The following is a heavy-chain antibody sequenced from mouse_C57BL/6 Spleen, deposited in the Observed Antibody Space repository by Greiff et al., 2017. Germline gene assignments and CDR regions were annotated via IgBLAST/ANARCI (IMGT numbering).Heavy chain of an antibody. J-gene: IGHJ2*01. V-gene: IGHV1-72*01. CDR1: GYTFTSYW. D-gene: IGHD4-1*01. CDR3: ARSVNWDFDY. CDR2: IDPNSGGT. Sequence: QVQLQQPGAELVKPGASVKLSCKASGYTFTSYWMHWVKQRPGRGLEWIGWIDPNSGGTKYNEKFKSKATLTVDKPSSTAYMQQSSLTSEDYEVYYCARSVNWDFDYWGQGTTLTVSS.